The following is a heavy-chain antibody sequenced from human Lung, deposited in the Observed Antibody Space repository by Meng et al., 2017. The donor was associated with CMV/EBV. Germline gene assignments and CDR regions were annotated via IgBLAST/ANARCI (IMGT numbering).Heavy chain of an antibody. CDR2: ISWDGAST. CDR3: SKGIKN. J-gene: IGHJ4*02. V-gene: IGHV3-43*01. CDR1: GFTFDDYT. D-gene: IGHD2-15*01. Sequence: GGSLRLSCAASGFTFDDYTMHWVRKVPGKGLERVSLISWDGASTNYADSVKGRFTITRDNDKNSLFLQMNNLRSEDTALYYCSKGIKNWGQGTLVTVSS.